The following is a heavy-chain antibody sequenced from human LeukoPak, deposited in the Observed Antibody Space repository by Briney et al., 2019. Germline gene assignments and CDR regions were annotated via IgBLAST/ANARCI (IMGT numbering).Heavy chain of an antibody. CDR2: ISYDGSNK. CDR1: GFTFSSYA. V-gene: IGHV3-30*04. Sequence: WGSLRLSCAASGFTFSSYAMHWVRQAPGKGLEWVAVISYDGSNKYYADSVKGRFTISRDNSKNTLYLQMNSLRAEDTAVYYCAKDSSLVTAYYYYGMDVWGQGTTVTVSS. CDR3: AKDSSLVTAYYYYGMDV. D-gene: IGHD4-23*01. J-gene: IGHJ6*02.